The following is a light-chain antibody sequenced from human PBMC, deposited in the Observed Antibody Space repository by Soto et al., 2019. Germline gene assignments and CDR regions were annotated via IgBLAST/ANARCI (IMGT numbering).Light chain of an antibody. J-gene: IGKJ5*01. CDR2: GAS. Sequence: EIVLTQSPGTLSLSPGERATLSCRASQSVRTNYLAWYQQKPGQAPRLLIYGASSRATGIPDRFSGSGSGTDFTLTISRLEPEDSALYYCQQYDRPPITFGQGTRLEI. V-gene: IGKV3-20*01. CDR3: QQYDRPPIT. CDR1: QSVRTNY.